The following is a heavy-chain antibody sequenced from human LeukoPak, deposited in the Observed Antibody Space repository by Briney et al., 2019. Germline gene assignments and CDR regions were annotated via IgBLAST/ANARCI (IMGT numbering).Heavy chain of an antibody. CDR2: IYPGDSET. CDR1: GYTFTGYW. CDR3: ARRRGYSGYDFFDY. D-gene: IGHD5-12*01. V-gene: IGHV5-51*01. J-gene: IGHJ4*02. Sequence: GESLKISCRGLGYTFTGYWTGWGRQMPGKGLGWMGIIYPGDSETRYSPPFQGQVTISSDKSISTAYLQWSSLKASDTAMYYCARRRGYSGYDFFDYWGQGTLVTVSS.